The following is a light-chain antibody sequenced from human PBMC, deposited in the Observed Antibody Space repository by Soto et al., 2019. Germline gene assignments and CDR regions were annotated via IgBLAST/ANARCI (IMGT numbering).Light chain of an antibody. V-gene: IGKV3-11*01. CDR3: QQRGDWPPIT. J-gene: IGKJ5*01. CDR2: NAS. CDR1: QSVSTF. Sequence: IAWTQSPATLSLSPGERAILSCRASQSVSTFLAWFQQKPGQPPRLLIYNASNRTTGIPARFSGSGSGTDFTLPISSLEPEDFAVYYCQQRGDWPPITFGQGTRLEI.